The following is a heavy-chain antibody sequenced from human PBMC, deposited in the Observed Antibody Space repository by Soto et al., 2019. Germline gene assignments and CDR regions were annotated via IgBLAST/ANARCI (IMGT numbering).Heavy chain of an antibody. CDR1: GFTFSHYA. J-gene: IGHJ4*02. V-gene: IGHV3-30*18. CDR3: AKDGSHNFDY. CDR2: MSYDGSKE. Sequence: QVQLVESGGGVVQPGRSLRLSCAASGFTFSHYAMHWVRQAPGKGLEWVELMSYDGSKEYYADSVKGRFTISRDNSKNTLYLQMNSLRAEDTAVYYCAKDGSHNFDYWGQGTLVTVSS. D-gene: IGHD1-26*01.